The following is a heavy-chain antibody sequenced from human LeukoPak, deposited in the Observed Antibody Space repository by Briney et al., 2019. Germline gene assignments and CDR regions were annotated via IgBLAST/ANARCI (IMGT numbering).Heavy chain of an antibody. CDR2: INPSGGST. Sequence: ASVKVSCKASGYTFTSYYMHWVRQAPGQGLDWMGIINPSGGSTSYAQKFQGRVTITRDTSTSTVYMEVSSLRSEDTAVYYCARHRHGSGTYNYYGMDVWGQGTTVTVSS. J-gene: IGHJ6*02. D-gene: IGHD3-10*01. V-gene: IGHV1-46*01. CDR3: ARHRHGSGTYNYYGMDV. CDR1: GYTFTSYY.